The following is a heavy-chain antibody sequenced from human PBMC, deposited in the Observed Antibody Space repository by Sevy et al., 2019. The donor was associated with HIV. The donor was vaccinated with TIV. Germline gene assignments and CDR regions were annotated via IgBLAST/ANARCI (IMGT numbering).Heavy chain of an antibody. V-gene: IGHV5-51*01. D-gene: IGHD5-18*01. CDR1: GYSFTSYW. J-gene: IGHJ6*03. CDR2: IYPGDSDT. Sequence: GESLKISCKGSGYSFTSYWIGWVRQMPGKGLEWMGIIYPGDSDTRYSPSFQGQVTISADKSISTAYLQWSSLKASDTAMYYCARQVDTAMVTAPNYYYYMDVWGKGTMVTVSS. CDR3: ARQVDTAMVTAPNYYYYMDV.